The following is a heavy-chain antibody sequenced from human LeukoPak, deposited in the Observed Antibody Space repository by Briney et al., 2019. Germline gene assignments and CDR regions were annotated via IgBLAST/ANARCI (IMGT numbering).Heavy chain of an antibody. D-gene: IGHD3-22*01. J-gene: IGHJ4*02. V-gene: IGHV1-2*02. CDR2: INPNSGGT. CDR1: GYTFTGYY. Sequence: ASVKVSCKASGYTFTGYYMHWVRQAPGQGLEWMGWINPNSGGTNYAQKFQGRVTMTRDTSISTAYMELSRLRSDDTAVHYCAVPYYYDSSGYYHIFDYWGQGTLVTVSS. CDR3: AVPYYYDSSGYYHIFDY.